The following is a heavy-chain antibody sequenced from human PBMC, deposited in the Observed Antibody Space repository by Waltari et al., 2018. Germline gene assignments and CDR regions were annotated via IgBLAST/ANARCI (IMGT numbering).Heavy chain of an antibody. D-gene: IGHD7-27*01. Sequence: QVQLVQSGTEVKIPGASVNVSCKASGYIFRRYGINWVRQAPGQGLEWLGWISAYNGNTSYAQKFQGRVTMTRDTSTSTVYMELSSLRSEDTAVYYCARSEGTGYYFDYWGQGTLVTVSS. V-gene: IGHV1-18*01. CDR2: ISAYNGNT. CDR1: GYIFRRYG. J-gene: IGHJ4*02. CDR3: ARSEGTGYYFDY.